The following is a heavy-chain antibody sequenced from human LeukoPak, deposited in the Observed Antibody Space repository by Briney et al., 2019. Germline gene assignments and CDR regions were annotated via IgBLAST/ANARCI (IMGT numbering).Heavy chain of an antibody. CDR3: AKGSRIAAAGTGVFDY. CDR1: GMTFFNAW. J-gene: IGHJ4*02. Sequence: PGGSLRLSCKLSGMTFFNAWMSWVRRAPGRGLEWVANIKQDGSEKYYVDSVKGRFTISRDNAKNSLYLQMNSLRAEDTAVYYCAKGSRIAAAGTGVFDYWGQGTLVTVSS. CDR2: IKQDGSEK. D-gene: IGHD6-13*01. V-gene: IGHV3-7*01.